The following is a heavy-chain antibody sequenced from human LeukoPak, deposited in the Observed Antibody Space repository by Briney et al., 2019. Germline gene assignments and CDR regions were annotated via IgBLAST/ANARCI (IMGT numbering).Heavy chain of an antibody. Sequence: PSETLSLTCTVSGYSISSGYYWGWIRQPPGKGLEWIGSIYYSGSTYYNPSLKSRVTISVGTSKNQFSLKLSSVTAADTAVYYCARDYGSYWDYWGQGTLVTVSS. CDR2: IYYSGST. CDR3: ARDYGSYWDY. V-gene: IGHV4-38-2*02. D-gene: IGHD4-17*01. CDR1: GYSISSGYY. J-gene: IGHJ4*02.